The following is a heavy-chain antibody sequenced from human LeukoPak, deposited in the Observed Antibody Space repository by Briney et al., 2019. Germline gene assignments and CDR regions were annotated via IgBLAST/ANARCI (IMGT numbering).Heavy chain of an antibody. V-gene: IGHV3-33*01. Sequence: PGGSLRLSCAASGFTFSSYGMHWVRQAPGKGLEWVTVIWYDGSNKYYADSVKGRFTISRDNSKNTLYLQMNSLRAEDTAVYYCAREGSSSSSCYYYGMDVWGQGTTVTVSS. CDR3: AREGSSSSSCYYYGMDV. J-gene: IGHJ6*02. D-gene: IGHD6-13*01. CDR1: GFTFSSYG. CDR2: IWYDGSNK.